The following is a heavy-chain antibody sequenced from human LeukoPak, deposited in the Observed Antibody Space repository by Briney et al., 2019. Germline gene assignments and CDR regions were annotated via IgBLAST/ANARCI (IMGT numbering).Heavy chain of an antibody. CDR2: IYPGDSDT. CDR3: ARHEVDTAMVIYMDV. D-gene: IGHD5-18*01. V-gene: IGHV5-51*01. Sequence: GESLKISCKGSGYSFTSYWIGWVRQMPGKGLEWMGIIYPGDSDTRYSPSFQGQVTISADKSISTAYLQWSSLKASDTAMYYCARHEVDTAMVIYMDVSGKGTTVTVSS. J-gene: IGHJ6*03. CDR1: GYSFTSYW.